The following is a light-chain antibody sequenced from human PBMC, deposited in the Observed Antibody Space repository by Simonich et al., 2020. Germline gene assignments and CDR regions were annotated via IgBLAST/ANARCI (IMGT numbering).Light chain of an antibody. CDR2: QDR. J-gene: IGLJ2*01. CDR3: QAWDSSTAVV. V-gene: IGLV3-1*01. CDR1: KLGDKY. Sequence: SYELTQPPSVSVSPGQTASITCSGEKLGDKYACWYQQKPGQAPVLVIYQDRKRPSGIPERFSGSNSGNTATLTISGTQAMDEADYYCQAWDSSTAVVFGGGTKLTVL.